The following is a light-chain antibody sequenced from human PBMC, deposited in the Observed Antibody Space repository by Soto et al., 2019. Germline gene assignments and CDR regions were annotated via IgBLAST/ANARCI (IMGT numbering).Light chain of an antibody. CDR2: DAS. Sequence: DIQMTQSPSTLSASVGDTVTVTCRASQSVSGWLAWYQQKPGDAPKLLIYDASAWPRGVPSRFSGSGSGTKFTITIASLQTDDFATYYCQQYETFSGTVGPGTKVEI. CDR1: QSVSGW. V-gene: IGKV1-5*01. J-gene: IGKJ1*01. CDR3: QQYETFSGT.